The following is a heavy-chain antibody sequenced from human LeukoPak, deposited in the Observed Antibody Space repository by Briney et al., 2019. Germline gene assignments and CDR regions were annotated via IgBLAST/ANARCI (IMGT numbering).Heavy chain of an antibody. Sequence: SETLSLTCTVSGGSISNYYWSWIWQPPGTGLECIGRIYSSGTTIYNPALKSRVTMSVDTSKNQFSLKLSSVTAADTAVYFCASGSSGYDPWGQGTLVTVSS. V-gene: IGHV4-4*07. CDR3: ASGSSGYDP. CDR1: GGSISNYY. J-gene: IGHJ5*02. CDR2: IYSSGTT. D-gene: IGHD5-12*01.